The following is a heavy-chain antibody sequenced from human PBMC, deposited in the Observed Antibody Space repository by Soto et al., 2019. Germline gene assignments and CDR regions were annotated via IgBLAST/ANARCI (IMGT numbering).Heavy chain of an antibody. Sequence: PSEMLCLTCAVCGGSIRSGGYSWSWIRQPPGKGLEWIGYIYHSGSTYYNPSLKSRVTISVDRSKNQFSLKLCSVTAADTGVYYCARVPGLWGQGTLVTVSS. V-gene: IGHV4-30-2*01. CDR2: IYHSGST. J-gene: IGHJ4*02. CDR3: ARVPGL. CDR1: GGSIRSGGYS. D-gene: IGHD7-27*01.